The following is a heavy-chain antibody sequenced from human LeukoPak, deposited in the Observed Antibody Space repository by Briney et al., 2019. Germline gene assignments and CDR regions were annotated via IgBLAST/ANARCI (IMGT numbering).Heavy chain of an antibody. Sequence: SETLSLTCTVSGGSISISGYCWVWIRQAPGKGLEWIGSVSYTGRTYYTPSLKSRLTISVDTSKNQFSLRLSSVTAADTAVYYCERQEAHAASGYDLIDHWGQGTLVTVSS. J-gene: IGHJ4*02. CDR2: VSYTGRT. D-gene: IGHD5-12*01. CDR3: ERQEAHAASGYDLIDH. CDR1: GGSISISGYC. V-gene: IGHV4-39*01.